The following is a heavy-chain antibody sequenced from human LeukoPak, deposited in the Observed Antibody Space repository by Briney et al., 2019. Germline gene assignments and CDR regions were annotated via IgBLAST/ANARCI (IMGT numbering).Heavy chain of an antibody. CDR2: IYYSGSS. CDR3: ARGGVTTVVTSYWYFDL. Sequence: SETLSLTCTVSGGSISKYYWSWIRQPPGKGLEWIGYIYYSGSSNYNPSLKSRVTISVDTSKNQFSLKLSSVTAADTAVYYCARGGVTTVVTSYWYFDLWGRGTLVTVSS. CDR1: GGSISKYY. V-gene: IGHV4-59*01. D-gene: IGHD4-23*01. J-gene: IGHJ2*01.